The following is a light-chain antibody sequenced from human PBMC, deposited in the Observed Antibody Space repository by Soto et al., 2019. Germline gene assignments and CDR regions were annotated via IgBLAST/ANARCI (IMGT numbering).Light chain of an antibody. CDR3: QQYNTWPPIT. Sequence: EIVLTQSPATLSLSPGERATLSCRASQSINRHLAWYRQKPGQAPRLLIYGASTRATGLPARFSGSGSGTDFTLTISSLQSEDFAVYYCQQYNTWPPITFGQGTRLEIK. CDR2: GAS. J-gene: IGKJ5*01. CDR1: QSINRH. V-gene: IGKV3-15*01.